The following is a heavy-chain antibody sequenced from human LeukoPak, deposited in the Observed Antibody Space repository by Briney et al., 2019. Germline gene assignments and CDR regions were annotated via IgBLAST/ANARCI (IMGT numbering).Heavy chain of an antibody. Sequence: GGSLGLSCAASGFTFSSYSMNWVRQAPGKGLEWVSSISSSSSYIYYAGSVKGRFTISRDNAKNSLYLQMNSLRAEDTAVYYCASRMRGPDAFDIWGQGTMVTVSS. CDR2: ISSSSSYI. V-gene: IGHV3-21*01. D-gene: IGHD1-26*01. J-gene: IGHJ3*02. CDR1: GFTFSSYS. CDR3: ASRMRGPDAFDI.